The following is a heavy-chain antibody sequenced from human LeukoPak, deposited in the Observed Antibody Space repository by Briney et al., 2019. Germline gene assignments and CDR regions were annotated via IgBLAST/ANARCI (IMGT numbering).Heavy chain of an antibody. D-gene: IGHD6-19*01. CDR2: ISYDGSNK. V-gene: IGHV3-30*18. J-gene: IGHJ3*02. CDR3: AKEGDSSGWRKDYAFDI. Sequence: GRSLRLSCAASGFTFSSYGMHWVRQAPGKGLEWVAVISYDGSNKYYADSVKDRFTISRDNSKNTLYLQMNSLRAEDTAVYYCAKEGDSSGWRKDYAFDIWGQGTMVTVSS. CDR1: GFTFSSYG.